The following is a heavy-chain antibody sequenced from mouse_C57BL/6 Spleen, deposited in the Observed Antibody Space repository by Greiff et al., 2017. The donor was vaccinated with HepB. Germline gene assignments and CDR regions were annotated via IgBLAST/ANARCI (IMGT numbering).Heavy chain of an antibody. D-gene: IGHD2-5*01. J-gene: IGHJ3*01. CDR1: GYTFTSYW. Sequence: VQLQQPGAELVRPGSSVKLSCKASGYTFTSYWMHWVKQRPIQGLEWIGNIDPSDSETHYNQKFKDKATLTVDKSSSTAYMQLSSLTSEDSAVYYCARSGYSNYVGFAYWGQGTLVTVSA. CDR3: ARSGYSNYVGFAY. V-gene: IGHV1-52*01. CDR2: IDPSDSET.